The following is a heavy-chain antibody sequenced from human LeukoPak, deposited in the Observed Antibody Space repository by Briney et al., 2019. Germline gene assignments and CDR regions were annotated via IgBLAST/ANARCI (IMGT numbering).Heavy chain of an antibody. Sequence: SETLSLTCAVYGGSFSGYYWSWIRQPPGKGLEWIGEINHSGSTNYNPSLKSRVTISVDTSKNQFSLKLSSVTAADTAVYYCARVVVPAAPFDSWGQGTLVTVAS. V-gene: IGHV4-34*01. D-gene: IGHD2-2*01. CDR3: ARVVVPAAPFDS. CDR1: GGSFSGYY. CDR2: INHSGST. J-gene: IGHJ4*02.